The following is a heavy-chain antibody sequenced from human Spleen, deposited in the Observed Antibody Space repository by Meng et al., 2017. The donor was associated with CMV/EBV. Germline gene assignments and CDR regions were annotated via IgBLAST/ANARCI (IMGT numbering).Heavy chain of an antibody. D-gene: IGHD2-2*02. J-gene: IGHJ4*02. V-gene: IGHV4-31*02. CDR3: ARYCSSTDCYTNVFDY. Sequence: SISSGSFYWSWIRQHPGKGLEWIGYIYYDGSTYYNPSLKSRVSISVHTSKNQFSLRLSSVTAADTAVYYCARYCSSTDCYTNVFDYWGQGTLVTVSS. CDR1: SISSGSFY. CDR2: IYYDGST.